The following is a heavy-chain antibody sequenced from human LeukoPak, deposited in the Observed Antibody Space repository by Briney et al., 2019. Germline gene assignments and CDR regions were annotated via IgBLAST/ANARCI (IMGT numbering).Heavy chain of an antibody. CDR3: ARAPVGALYYFDY. CDR1: GFTFSSYG. V-gene: IGHV3-33*01. CDR2: IWYDGSNK. Sequence: GGSLRLSCEASGFTFSSYGMHWVRQAPGKGLEWVAVIWYDGSNKYYADSVKGRFTISRDNSKNTLYLQMNSLRAEDTAVYYCARAPVGALYYFDYWGQGTLVTVSS. J-gene: IGHJ4*02. D-gene: IGHD1-26*01.